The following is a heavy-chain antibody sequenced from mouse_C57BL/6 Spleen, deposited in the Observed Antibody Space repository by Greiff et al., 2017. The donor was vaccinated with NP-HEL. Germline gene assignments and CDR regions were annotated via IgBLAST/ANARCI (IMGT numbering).Heavy chain of an antibody. CDR2: INPNNGGT. D-gene: IGHD1-1*01. J-gene: IGHJ1*03. V-gene: IGHV1-26*01. Sequence: VQLQQSGPELVKPGASVKISCKASGYTFTDYYMNWVKQSHGKSLEWIGDINPNNGGTSYNQKFKGKATLTVDKSSSTAYMELRSLTSEDSAVYYCARRDYGSREDWYFDVWGTGTTVTVSS. CDR3: ARRDYGSREDWYFDV. CDR1: GYTFTDYY.